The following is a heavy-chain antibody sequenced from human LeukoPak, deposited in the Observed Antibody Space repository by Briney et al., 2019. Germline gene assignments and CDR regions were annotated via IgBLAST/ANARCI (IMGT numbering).Heavy chain of an antibody. V-gene: IGHV4-4*02. CDR1: GGPIRSTNW. CDR3: AKGGKGFPLGLRFDS. Sequence: SETLTLTCGVSGGPIRSTNWWSWLRPPPGTGVEFIGFIYYSGSTNYNPSVKRRVTISVDTSKNQFSMKLTSLTAADTAVYYGAKGGKGFPLGLRFDSWGQGTLVSVSS. J-gene: IGHJ4*02. CDR2: IYYSGST. D-gene: IGHD2-21*01.